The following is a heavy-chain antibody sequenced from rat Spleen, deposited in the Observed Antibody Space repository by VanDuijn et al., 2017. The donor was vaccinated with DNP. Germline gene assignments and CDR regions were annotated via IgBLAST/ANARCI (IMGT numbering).Heavy chain of an antibody. CDR2: ISTSGSRA. CDR3: ARSRLPGYYPFAC. CDR1: GFTFSNYY. Sequence: EVQLVESGGGLVQPGRSLKLSCAASGFTFSNYYMAWVRQATKKGLEWVATISTSGSRAYYPDSVKGQFTISRDDAKSSLYLQMNSLKSEDTATYYCARSRLPGYYPFACWGQGTLVTVSS. J-gene: IGHJ3*01. D-gene: IGHD1-4*01. V-gene: IGHV5-25*01.